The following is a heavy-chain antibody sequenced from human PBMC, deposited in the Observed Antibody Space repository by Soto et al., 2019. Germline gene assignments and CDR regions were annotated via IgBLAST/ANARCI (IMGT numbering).Heavy chain of an antibody. CDR1: GGSISSYY. CDR2: IYYSGST. V-gene: IGHV4-59*01. CDR3: ARDSRVVVAAYSLLGMDV. Sequence: SETPSLTCTVSGGSISSYYWSWIRQPPGKGLEWIGYIYYSGSTNYNPSLKSRVTISVDTSKNQFSLKLSSVTAADTAVYYCARDSRVVVAAYSLLGMDVWGQGTTVTVSS. J-gene: IGHJ6*02. D-gene: IGHD2-15*01.